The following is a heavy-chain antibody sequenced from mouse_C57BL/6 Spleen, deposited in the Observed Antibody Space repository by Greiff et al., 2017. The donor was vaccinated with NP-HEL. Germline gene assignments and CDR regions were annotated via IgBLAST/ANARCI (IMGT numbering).Heavy chain of an antibody. CDR1: GYSITSGYI. Sequence: EVHLVESGPGLVKPSQSLSLTCSATGYSITSGYIWYWIRKSAGNILEWMGFISYDGSNNYNPSFKNRISITRDTSKNQFFRKLNSVTAEDAASYCCAREGSGPYYFDYWGKGTTLTVSS. J-gene: IGHJ2*01. V-gene: IGHV3-6*01. CDR3: AREGSGPYYFDY. CDR2: ISYDGSN. D-gene: IGHD3-1*01.